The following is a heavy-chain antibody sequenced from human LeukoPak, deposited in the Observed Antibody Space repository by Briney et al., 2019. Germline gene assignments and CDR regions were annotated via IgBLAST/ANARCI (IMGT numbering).Heavy chain of an antibody. V-gene: IGHV4-61*02. J-gene: IGHJ3*02. D-gene: IGHD3-3*01. CDR1: GGSISSGSYY. CDR2: IYTSGST. CDR3: ARARDYDFWSGYYRPPHQRDAFDI. Sequence: SQTLSLTCTVSGGSISSGSYYWSWIRQPAGKGLEWIGRIYTSGSTNYNPSLKSRVTISVDTSKNQFSLKLSSVTAADTAVYYCARARDYDFWSGYYRPPHQRDAFDIWGQGTMVTVSS.